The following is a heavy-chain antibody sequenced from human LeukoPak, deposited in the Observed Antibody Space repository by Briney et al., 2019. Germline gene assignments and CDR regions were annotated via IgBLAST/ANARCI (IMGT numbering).Heavy chain of an antibody. CDR3: ATIKRGNIFGYFDS. Sequence: SETLSLTCAVSGASMNTHYWSWIRQPPGKGLEWIGYMLDTVTTKDNPSLKSRFTLSADTSKNQFSLRLTSVTAADTAVYYCATIKRGNIFGYFDSWGQGIPVTVSS. CDR2: MLDTVTT. V-gene: IGHV4-59*11. J-gene: IGHJ4*02. D-gene: IGHD5-18*01. CDR1: GASMNTHY.